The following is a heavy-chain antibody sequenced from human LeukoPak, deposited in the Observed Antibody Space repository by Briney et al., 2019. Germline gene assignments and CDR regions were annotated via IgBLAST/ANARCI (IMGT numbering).Heavy chain of an antibody. V-gene: IGHV4-34*01. CDR1: GGAFSGYY. CDR3: ARTKIGYCSGGSCYVHWFDP. J-gene: IGHJ5*02. D-gene: IGHD2-15*01. Sequence: SETLSLTCAVYGGAFSGYYWRWIPPPPGKGPEGSGGIYYCGGTYYNPSLKSRVTISVDTSKNQFSLKLSSVTAADTAVYYCARTKIGYCSGGSCYVHWFDPWGQGTLVTVSS. CDR2: IYYCGGT.